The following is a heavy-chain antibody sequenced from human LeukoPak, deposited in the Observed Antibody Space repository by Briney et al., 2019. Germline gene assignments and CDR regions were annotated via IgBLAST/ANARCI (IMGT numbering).Heavy chain of an antibody. CDR2: IYYSGST. CDR3: ARAVYDYVWGSYRLPFVDY. CDR1: GGSISSSSYY. D-gene: IGHD3-16*02. V-gene: IGHV4-39*07. Sequence: SETLSLTCTVSGGSISSSSYYWGWIRQPPGKGLEWIGSIYYSGSTYYNPSLKSRVTISVDTSKNQFSLKLSSVTAADTAVYYCARAVYDYVWGSYRLPFVDYWGQGTLVTVSS. J-gene: IGHJ4*02.